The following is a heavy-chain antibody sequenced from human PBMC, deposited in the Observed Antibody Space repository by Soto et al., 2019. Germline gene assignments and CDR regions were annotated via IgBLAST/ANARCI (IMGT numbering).Heavy chain of an antibody. J-gene: IGHJ1*01. V-gene: IGHV3-7*01. CDR1: GFTFSSYW. CDR3: ARDVVMRSYYDFWSGSLF. Sequence: PGGSLRLSCAASGFTFSSYWMSWVRQAPGKGLEWVVSIKHDAGETYYLDSVEGRFTVSGDNAKNSLYLQMDSLRVEDTAMYYCARDVVMRSYYDFWSGSLFWAQGSLVTVS. D-gene: IGHD3-3*01. CDR2: IKHDAGET.